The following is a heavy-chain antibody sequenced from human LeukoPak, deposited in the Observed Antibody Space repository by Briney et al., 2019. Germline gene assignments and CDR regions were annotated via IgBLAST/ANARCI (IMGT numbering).Heavy chain of an antibody. Sequence: GGSLRLSCAASGFTFSSYWMSWVRRAPGKGLEWVANIKQDGSEKYYVDSVKGRFTISRDNAKNSLYLQMNSLRAEGTAVYYCARVQGYYYASGSSYYFDYWGQGTLVTVSS. J-gene: IGHJ4*02. CDR2: IKQDGSEK. CDR1: GFTFSSYW. V-gene: IGHV3-7*01. D-gene: IGHD3-10*01. CDR3: ARVQGYYYASGSSYYFDY.